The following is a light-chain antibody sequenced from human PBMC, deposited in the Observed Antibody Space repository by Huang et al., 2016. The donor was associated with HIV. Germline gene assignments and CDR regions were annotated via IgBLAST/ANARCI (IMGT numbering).Light chain of an antibody. CDR3: QQSARTPRT. Sequence: DIQMTQSPSSLSAFIGDRVIISCRASQNISRYLNWYQQKPGKAPKLLSYTMQTGVPSTFSGRGSGTEFFITITNLQPEDSAIYYCQQSARTPRTFGQGTKLEIK. CDR1: QNISRY. V-gene: IGKV1-39*01. J-gene: IGKJ2*01.